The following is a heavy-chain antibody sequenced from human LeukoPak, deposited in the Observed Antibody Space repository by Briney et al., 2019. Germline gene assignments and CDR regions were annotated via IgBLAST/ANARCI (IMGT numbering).Heavy chain of an antibody. CDR3: ARGSSGWYEGAYYFDY. J-gene: IGHJ4*02. Sequence: GGSLRLSCAASGFTFSDYYMSWIRQAPGKGLEWVSYISGDGSTIYYADSVKGRFTISRDNAKNSLYLQMNSLRAEDTAVYYCARGSSGWYEGAYYFDYWGQGTLVTVSS. CDR1: GFTFSDYY. D-gene: IGHD6-19*01. CDR2: ISGDGSTI. V-gene: IGHV3-11*04.